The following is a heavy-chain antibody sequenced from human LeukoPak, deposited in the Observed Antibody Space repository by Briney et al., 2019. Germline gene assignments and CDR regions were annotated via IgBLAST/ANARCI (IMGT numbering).Heavy chain of an antibody. D-gene: IGHD3-3*01. CDR3: AKGGELRFLERLLGGADY. V-gene: IGHV3-74*01. CDR2: INSDGSST. Sequence: PGGSLRLSCAASGFTFSSYWMHWVRQAPGKGLVWVSRINSDGSSTSYADSVKGRFTISRDNAKNTLYLQMNSLRAEDTAVYYCAKGGELRFLERLLGGADYWGQGTLVTVSS. CDR1: GFTFSSYW. J-gene: IGHJ4*02.